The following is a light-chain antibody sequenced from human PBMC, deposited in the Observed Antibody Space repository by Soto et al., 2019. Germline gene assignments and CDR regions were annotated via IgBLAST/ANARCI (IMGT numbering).Light chain of an antibody. V-gene: IGLV2-8*01. Sequence: QSVLTQPPSASGSPGQSVTISCTGTSSDVGSYNYVSWFQQHPDEAPKLIIYEVSQRPSGVPDRFSGSKSGNTASLTVSGLQAEDEADYYCSSYAGSNNFYGFGTGTKVTVL. CDR1: SSDVGSYNY. CDR3: SSYAGSNNFYG. CDR2: EVS. J-gene: IGLJ1*01.